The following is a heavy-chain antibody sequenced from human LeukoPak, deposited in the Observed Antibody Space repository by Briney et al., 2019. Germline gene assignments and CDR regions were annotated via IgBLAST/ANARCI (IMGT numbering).Heavy chain of an antibody. CDR2: ISAYNGNT. CDR1: GYTFTSYG. V-gene: IGHV1-18*01. J-gene: IGHJ6*02. CDR3: ARRVTAIGYYYYGMDV. Sequence: GASVKVSCKASGYTFTSYGISWVRQAPGQGLEWMGWISAYNGNTNYAQKLQGRVTMTTDTSTSTAYMELRSLRSDDTAVYYCARRVTAIGYYYYGMDVWDQGTTVTVSS. D-gene: IGHD2-21*02.